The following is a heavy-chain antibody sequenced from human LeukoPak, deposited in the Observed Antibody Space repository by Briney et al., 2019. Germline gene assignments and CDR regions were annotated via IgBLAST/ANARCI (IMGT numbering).Heavy chain of an antibody. Sequence: GGSLRLSCAASGFTFSSYSMNWVRQAPGKGLEWVSFISSSSSTIYYADSVMGRFTISRDNAKNSLYLQMNSLRAEDTAVYYCARDRGGSYSAIDYWGQGTLVTVSS. CDR3: ARDRGGSYSAIDY. V-gene: IGHV3-48*04. CDR1: GFTFSSYS. D-gene: IGHD1-26*01. CDR2: ISSSSSTI. J-gene: IGHJ4*02.